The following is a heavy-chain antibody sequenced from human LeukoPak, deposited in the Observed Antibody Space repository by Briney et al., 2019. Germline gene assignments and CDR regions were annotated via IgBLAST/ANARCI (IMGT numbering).Heavy chain of an antibody. CDR1: GGSFSGYY. CDR2: IYSGGST. Sequence: ETLSLTCAVYGGSFSGYYWSWIRQAPGKGLEWVSVIYSGGSTYYADSVKGRFTISRDNSRNTLYLQMNSLRAEDTAVYYCAREGIDSSGYSHFDYWGQGTLVTVSS. CDR3: AREGIDSSGYSHFDY. D-gene: IGHD3-22*01. J-gene: IGHJ4*02. V-gene: IGHV3-53*05.